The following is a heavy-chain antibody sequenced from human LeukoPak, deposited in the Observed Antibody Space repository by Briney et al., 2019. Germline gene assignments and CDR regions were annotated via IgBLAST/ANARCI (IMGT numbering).Heavy chain of an antibody. D-gene: IGHD7-27*01. V-gene: IGHV3-66*01. CDR2: IYSSDNR. Sequence: GGSLRLSCAASGFTFSSYAMSWVRQAPGKGLEWVSVIYSSDNRYYADTVKGRFTISRDNSKNTVYLQMNSLRAEDTAVYYCARDSGDKDYYYGMDVWGQGTTVTVSS. CDR3: ARDSGDKDYYYGMDV. CDR1: GFTFSSYA. J-gene: IGHJ6*02.